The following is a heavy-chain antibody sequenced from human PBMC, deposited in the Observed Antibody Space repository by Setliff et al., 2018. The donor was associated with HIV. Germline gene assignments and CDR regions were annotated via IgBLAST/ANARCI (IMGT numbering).Heavy chain of an antibody. CDR1: GGSIGSGGYS. CDR2: IYHNGNT. V-gene: IGHV4-30-2*01. J-gene: IGHJ3*02. Sequence: PSETLSLTCAVSGGSIGSGGYSWTWIRQPPGKGLEWIGYIYHNGNTYCNPSLKSRVTISVDKSKNHFSLKLNSVTATDTAIYYCALRSPGGPRDSTWGSHRYDAFDTWGQGTAVTVSS. CDR3: ALRSPGGPRDSTWGSHRYDAFDT. D-gene: IGHD3-16*02.